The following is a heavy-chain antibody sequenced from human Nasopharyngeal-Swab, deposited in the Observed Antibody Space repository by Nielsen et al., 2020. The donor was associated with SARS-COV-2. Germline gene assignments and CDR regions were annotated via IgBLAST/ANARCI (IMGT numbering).Heavy chain of an antibody. CDR1: GGSISSYY. CDR3: AGGFGDYDY. Sequence: SETLSLTCTVSGGSISSYYWSWIRQPPGKGLEWIGYIYNSGSTNYNPSLKSRVTISVDTSKNQFSLKLSSVTAADTAVYYCAGGFGDYDYWGQGTLVTVSS. J-gene: IGHJ4*02. CDR2: IYNSGST. D-gene: IGHD4-17*01. V-gene: IGHV4-59*01.